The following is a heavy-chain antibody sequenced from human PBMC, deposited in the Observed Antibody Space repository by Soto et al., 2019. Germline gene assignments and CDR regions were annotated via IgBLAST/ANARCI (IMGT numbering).Heavy chain of an antibody. CDR1: GYAFSDYF. CDR2: INPKTAAT. Sequence: ASVKVSCKPSGYAFSDYFIQWVRQAPGQGLEWVAWINPKTAATNYAKKFQGRVSLTWDTSSTTAYMELTRLRPDDTDVYYCARIKWGLNYYNGMDVWGKGTMVTVSS. CDR3: ARIKWGLNYYNGMDV. V-gene: IGHV1-2*02. D-gene: IGHD1-26*01. J-gene: IGHJ6*04.